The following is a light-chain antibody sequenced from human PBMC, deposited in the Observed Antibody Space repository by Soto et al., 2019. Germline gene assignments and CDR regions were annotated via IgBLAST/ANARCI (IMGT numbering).Light chain of an antibody. CDR3: AAWDDRPNVPV. CDR1: NSNIGRNT. CDR2: SDN. V-gene: IGLV1-44*01. J-gene: IGLJ3*02. Sequence: QSVLTQPPSASGTPGQRVTISCSGSNSNIGRNTVNWYQQFPGAAPNLLIHSDNERPSGVPDRFSGSRSGTSASLAISGLQSEDEADYYCAAWDDRPNVPVFGGGTKLTVL.